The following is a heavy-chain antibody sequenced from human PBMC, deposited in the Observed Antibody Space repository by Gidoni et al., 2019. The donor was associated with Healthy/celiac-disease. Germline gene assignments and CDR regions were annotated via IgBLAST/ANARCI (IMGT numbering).Heavy chain of an antibody. CDR2: ISGSGGST. CDR3: AKHVDIPTN. D-gene: IGHD5-12*01. CDR1: GFTFSSYA. V-gene: IGHV3-23*01. J-gene: IGHJ4*02. Sequence: EAQLLESGGGLVPSGGALRLSCAASGFTFSSYAMSWVRQAPGKGLEWVSAISGSGGSTYYADSVKGRFTISRDNSKNTLYLQMNSLRAEDTAVYYCAKHVDIPTNWGQGTLVTVSS.